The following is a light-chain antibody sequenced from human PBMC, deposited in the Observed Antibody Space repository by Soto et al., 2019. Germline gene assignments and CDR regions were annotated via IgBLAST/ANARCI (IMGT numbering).Light chain of an antibody. CDR2: EVN. V-gene: IGLV2-23*02. J-gene: IGLJ1*01. CDR3: CSYSGSYV. CDR1: STDVTIYNL. Sequence: QSVLTQPASVSGSLGQSITISCTGTSTDVTIYNLVSWYQQHPGKAPKLLIFEVNKRPSGVSTRFSGSKSGNTASLTISVLQAVDEADYYCCSYSGSYVFGSGTKVTVL.